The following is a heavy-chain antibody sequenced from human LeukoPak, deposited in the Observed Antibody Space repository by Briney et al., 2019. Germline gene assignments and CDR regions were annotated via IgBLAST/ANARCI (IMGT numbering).Heavy chain of an antibody. CDR2: ISGSGDST. CDR3: TTALMITFGGVIAPRSDY. D-gene: IGHD3-16*02. Sequence: QPGGPLRLSCAASGFTFSTYGMTWVRQVPGKGLEWVSTISGSGDSTYYADSVKGRFTISRDNSKNTLYLQMNSLRAEDTAVYYCTTALMITFGGVIAPRSDYWGQGTLVTVSS. V-gene: IGHV3-23*01. J-gene: IGHJ4*02. CDR1: GFTFSTYG.